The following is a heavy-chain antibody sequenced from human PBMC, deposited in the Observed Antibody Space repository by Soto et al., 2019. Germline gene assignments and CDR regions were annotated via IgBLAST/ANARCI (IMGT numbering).Heavy chain of an antibody. Sequence: EVQLVESRGGLVQPGGSLRLACAASGFTFNIYWMKWVRQAPGRGLEWMGNINQDGSEKHYVDSVKGRFTISRDNAKNSVYLQMNSLKAEDTAMYYCARGGYDYSNPFDYSGQGTLVTVSS. J-gene: IGHJ4*02. V-gene: IGHV3-7*04. CDR2: INQDGSEK. CDR1: GFTFNIYW. CDR3: ARGGYDYSNPFDY. D-gene: IGHD4-4*01.